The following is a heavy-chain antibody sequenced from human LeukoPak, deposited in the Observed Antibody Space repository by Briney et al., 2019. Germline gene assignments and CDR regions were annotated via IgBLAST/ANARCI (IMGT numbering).Heavy chain of an antibody. CDR1: GYMFSELS. Sequence: ASVKVSCKVSGYMFSELSMHWVRQAPGKGLEWMGSFDPVDGEPIYAQKFQGRVTMTEDTSTDTAYMELSSLRSEDPAVYYCATEKNCSSTDCSAGMDVWGQGTTVTVSS. CDR3: ATEKNCSSTDCSAGMDV. V-gene: IGHV1-24*01. D-gene: IGHD2-2*01. J-gene: IGHJ6*02. CDR2: FDPVDGEP.